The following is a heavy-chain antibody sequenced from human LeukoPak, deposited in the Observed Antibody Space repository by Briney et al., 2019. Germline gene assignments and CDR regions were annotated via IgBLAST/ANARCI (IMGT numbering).Heavy chain of an antibody. Sequence: VASVKVSCKASGYTFTSYGISWVRQAPGQGLEWMGWISTYNGNTNYAQKVQGRVTMTTDTSTSTAYMELRSLRSDDTAVYYCARIDSENWFDPWGQGTLVTVSS. J-gene: IGHJ5*02. CDR1: GYTFTSYG. V-gene: IGHV1-18*01. CDR2: ISTYNGNT. D-gene: IGHD3-9*01. CDR3: ARIDSENWFDP.